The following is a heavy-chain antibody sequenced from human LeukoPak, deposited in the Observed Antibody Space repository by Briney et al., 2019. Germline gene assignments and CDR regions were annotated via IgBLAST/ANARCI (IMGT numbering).Heavy chain of an antibody. J-gene: IGHJ6*02. D-gene: IGHD2-2*01. CDR1: GFTFDDYA. V-gene: IGHV3-9*01. CDR3: AKNRASTRYYGMDV. CDR2: ISWNSGRI. Sequence: PGGSLRLSCTASGFTFDDYAMHWVRQVPVKGLEWVSGISWNSGRIDYADSVKGRFTISRDNARNSLYLQMNSLRAEDTALYYCAKNRASTRYYGMDVWGQGTTVTVSS.